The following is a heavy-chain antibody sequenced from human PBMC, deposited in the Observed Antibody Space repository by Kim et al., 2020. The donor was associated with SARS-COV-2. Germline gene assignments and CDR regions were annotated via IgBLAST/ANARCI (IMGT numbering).Heavy chain of an antibody. D-gene: IGHD3-16*02. CDR2: IRSKAYGGTT. CDR1: GFTFGDYA. Sequence: GGSLRLSCTASGFTFGDYAMSWFRQAPGKGLEWVGFIRSKAYGGTTEYAASVKGRFTISRDDSKSIAYLQMNSLKTEDTAVYYCTRVGEQDYDYVWGSYRSRPYWGQGTLVTVSS. J-gene: IGHJ4*02. CDR3: TRVGEQDYDYVWGSYRSRPY. V-gene: IGHV3-49*03.